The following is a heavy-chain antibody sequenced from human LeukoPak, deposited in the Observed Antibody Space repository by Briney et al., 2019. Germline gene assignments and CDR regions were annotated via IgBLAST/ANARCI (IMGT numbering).Heavy chain of an antibody. CDR3: AKSACSSTSCYVNY. J-gene: IGHJ4*02. Sequence: GGSLRISCAASGFMFDDYAMHWVRQAPGKGLEWVAVISHDGSDKYYRDSVRGRFTISRDNSRTTLYLQMNSLRAEDTAVYHCAKSACSSTSCYVNYWGQGTLVTVSS. CDR2: ISHDGSDK. D-gene: IGHD2-2*01. CDR1: GFMFDDYA. V-gene: IGHV3-30*18.